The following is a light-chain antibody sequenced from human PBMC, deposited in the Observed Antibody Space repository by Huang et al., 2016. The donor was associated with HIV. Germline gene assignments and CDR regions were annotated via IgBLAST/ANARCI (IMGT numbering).Light chain of an antibody. CDR3: QKYNSAPYT. CDR2: AAS. Sequence: DIHMTQSPSSLSSSVGDRVTITCRASQDTRHYLAWYQQKPGTAPKRLISAASTLQSGVPSRFSGSGSGTDFTLTIGSLQPEDVATYYCQKYNSAPYTFGQGTKLEIK. CDR1: QDTRHY. J-gene: IGKJ2*01. V-gene: IGKV1-27*01.